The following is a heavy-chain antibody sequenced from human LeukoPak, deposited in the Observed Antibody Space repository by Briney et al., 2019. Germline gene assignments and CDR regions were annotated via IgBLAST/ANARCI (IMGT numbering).Heavy chain of an antibody. V-gene: IGHV3-74*01. CDR3: ARDGSLPDY. J-gene: IGHJ4*02. CDR1: EFTFSNYW. D-gene: IGHD2-15*01. CDR2: IVGDGSAT. Sequence: GGSLRLSCAASEFTFSNYWMHWVRQAPGKGLVWVSRIVGDGSATIYADSVKGRFTISRDNAKDTLYLQMNSLRAEDTAVYYCARDGSLPDYWGQGTLVTVSS.